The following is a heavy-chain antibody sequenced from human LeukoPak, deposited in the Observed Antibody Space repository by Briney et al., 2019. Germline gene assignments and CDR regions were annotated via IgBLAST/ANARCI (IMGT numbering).Heavy chain of an antibody. Sequence: SETLSLTCSVSGGSICIYYWTWLPQPPGKGLGWIRYRYYSGSTTYNPSLKSRVTISVDTSKRKFSLKLFSVTAADPALYYCARVRGDFETDGGQGTLVTVSS. CDR3: ARVRGDFETD. D-gene: IGHD3-16*01. V-gene: IGHV4-59*01. CDR1: GGSICIYY. CDR2: RYYSGST. J-gene: IGHJ1*01.